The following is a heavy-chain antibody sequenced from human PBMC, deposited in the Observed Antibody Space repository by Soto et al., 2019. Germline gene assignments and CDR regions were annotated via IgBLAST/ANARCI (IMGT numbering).Heavy chain of an antibody. CDR1: GGSISSYY. Sequence: PSETLSLTCTVSGGSISSYYWSWIRQPPGKGLEWIGYIYYSGSTNYNPSLKSRVTISVDTSKNQFSLKLSSVTAADTAVYYCARDVRGVIRTLYYYYGMDVWGQGTTVTVSS. J-gene: IGHJ6*02. CDR3: ARDVRGVIRTLYYYYGMDV. V-gene: IGHV4-59*12. D-gene: IGHD3-10*02. CDR2: IYYSGST.